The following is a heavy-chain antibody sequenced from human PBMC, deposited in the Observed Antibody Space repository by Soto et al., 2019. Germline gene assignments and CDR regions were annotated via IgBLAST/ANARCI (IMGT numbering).Heavy chain of an antibody. J-gene: IGHJ6*03. V-gene: IGHV3-11*01. CDR2: IRSSGSTI. CDR3: ARDNYYYYYMDV. Sequence: QVQLVESGGGLVKPGGSLRLSCAASGFTFSDYYMSWIRQAPGKGLEWVSYIRSSGSTIYYADSVKGRFTISRDNAKKSLYLQMNSLRAEETAVYYCARDNYYYYYMDVWGKGTTVTVSS. CDR1: GFTFSDYY.